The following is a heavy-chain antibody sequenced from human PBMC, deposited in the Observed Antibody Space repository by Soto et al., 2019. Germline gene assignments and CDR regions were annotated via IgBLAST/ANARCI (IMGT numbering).Heavy chain of an antibody. CDR2: ISSSSSYI. V-gene: IGHV3-21*03. J-gene: IGHJ5*02. CDR3: TRDDVSA. Sequence: PGGSLRLSCAASGFTFSSYSMNWVRQAPGKGLEWVSSISSSSSYIYYADSVKGRFTISRDDSKSIAYLQMNSLKTEDTAVYYCTRDDVSAWGQGTLVTVSS. CDR1: GFTFSSYS.